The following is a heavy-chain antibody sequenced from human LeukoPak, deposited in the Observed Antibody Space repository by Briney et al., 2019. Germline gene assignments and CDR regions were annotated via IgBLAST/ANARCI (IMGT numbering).Heavy chain of an antibody. D-gene: IGHD5-12*01. CDR3: ARGRSTGYPYYFEY. V-gene: IGHV1-8*03. Sequence: ASVKVSCKASGYTFTSYDINWVRQATGQGLEWMGWMNPNSGSTGYAQKFQGRVTITRHTSLSTAYMELSGLRSEDTAVYYCARGRSTGYPYYFEYWGQGTLVTVSS. CDR2: MNPNSGST. J-gene: IGHJ4*02. CDR1: GYTFTSYD.